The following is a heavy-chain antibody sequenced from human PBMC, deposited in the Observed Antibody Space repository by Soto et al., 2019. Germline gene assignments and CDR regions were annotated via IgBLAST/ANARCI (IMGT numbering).Heavy chain of an antibody. J-gene: IGHJ4*02. CDR1: GFTFSSYA. CDR3: AREYGITGTTFDY. Sequence: QVQLVESGGGVVQPGRSLRLSCAASGFTFSSYAMHWVRQAPGKGLEGVAVISYDGSNKYYADSVKGRFTISRDNSKNTLYLQMNSLRAEDTAVYYCAREYGITGTTFDYWGQGTLVTVSS. CDR2: ISYDGSNK. V-gene: IGHV3-30-3*01. D-gene: IGHD1-7*01.